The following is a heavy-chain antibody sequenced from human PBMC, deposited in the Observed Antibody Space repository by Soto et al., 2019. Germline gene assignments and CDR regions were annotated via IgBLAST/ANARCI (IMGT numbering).Heavy chain of an antibody. V-gene: IGHV3-33*01. J-gene: IGHJ4*02. D-gene: IGHD1-26*01. CDR1: GFTFSSYG. CDR2: IWYDGSNK. Sequence: QVQLVESGGGVVQPGRSLRLSCAASGFTFSSYGMHWVRQAPGKGLEWVAVIWYDGSNKYYADSVKGRFTISRDNSKNTLYLQMDSLRAEDTAVYYCAGHSGRGDYWGQGTLVTVSS. CDR3: AGHSGRGDY.